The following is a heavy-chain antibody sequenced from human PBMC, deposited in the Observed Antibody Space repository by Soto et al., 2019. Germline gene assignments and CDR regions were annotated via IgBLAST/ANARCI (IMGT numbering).Heavy chain of an antibody. D-gene: IGHD3-16*01. CDR3: ARGPRGHRPPQRFFDY. CDR2: IDHSGST. Sequence: SETLSLTCAVYGGSFSGYYWSWIRQPPGKGLEWIGEIDHSGSTNYNPSLKSRVTISVDTSKNQFSLKLSSVTAADTAVYYCARGPRGHRPPQRFFDYWGQGTLVTVSS. CDR1: GGSFSGYY. V-gene: IGHV4-34*01. J-gene: IGHJ4*02.